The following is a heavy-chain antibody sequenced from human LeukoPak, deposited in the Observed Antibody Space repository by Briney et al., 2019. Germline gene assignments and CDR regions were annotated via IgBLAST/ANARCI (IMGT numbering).Heavy chain of an antibody. Sequence: PGGSLRLSCAASGFTFSSYEMNWARQAPGKGLEWVSYIGGSGITIYYADSVKGRFTISRDNAKNSLYLQMNSLRAEDTAVYYCARDPGAATFDYWGQGTLVTVSS. CDR3: ARDPGAATFDY. D-gene: IGHD6-13*01. CDR1: GFTFSSYE. V-gene: IGHV3-48*03. CDR2: IGGSGITI. J-gene: IGHJ4*02.